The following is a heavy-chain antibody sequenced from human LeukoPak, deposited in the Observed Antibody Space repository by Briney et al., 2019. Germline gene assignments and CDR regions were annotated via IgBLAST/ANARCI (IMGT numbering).Heavy chain of an antibody. Sequence: SETLSLTCTVSGGSISSYYWSWIRQAPGKGVEWIGYIYDSGSTNYNASLKSRVTISVDTSKNQFSLQVSFVTAADTAVYYCARHRFSGYSHGLFDYWGQGTLVTVSS. CDR1: GGSISSYY. CDR2: IYDSGST. D-gene: IGHD5-18*01. J-gene: IGHJ4*02. V-gene: IGHV4-59*08. CDR3: ARHRFSGYSHGLFDY.